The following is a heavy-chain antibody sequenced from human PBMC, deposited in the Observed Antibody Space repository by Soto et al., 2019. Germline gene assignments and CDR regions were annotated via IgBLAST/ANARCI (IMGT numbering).Heavy chain of an antibody. D-gene: IGHD1-20*01. J-gene: IGHJ4*02. CDR3: ARDAAIGMNDY. V-gene: IGHV1-18*01. Sequence: ASVKVSCKASGYTFTSYGISWVRQAPGQGLEWMGWISAYNGNKKYAQKVQGRVTMTTDTSTTTAYMEARSLRSDDTAVYYCARDAAIGMNDYWGQGTLVTVSS. CDR2: ISAYNGNK. CDR1: GYTFTSYG.